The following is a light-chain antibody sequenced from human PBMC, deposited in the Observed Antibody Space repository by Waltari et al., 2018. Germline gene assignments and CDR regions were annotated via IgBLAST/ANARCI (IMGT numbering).Light chain of an antibody. CDR1: SSNIRAGYD. Sequence: QSVLTQPPSVSGAPGQRVTISCTGSSSNIRAGYDVHWYQQLPGTAPKLRIDGNSNRPSGVPDRFSGSKSGTSASLAITGLQAEDEADYYCQSYDSSLSGHVVFGGGTKLTVL. CDR2: GNS. V-gene: IGLV1-40*01. CDR3: QSYDSSLSGHVV. J-gene: IGLJ2*01.